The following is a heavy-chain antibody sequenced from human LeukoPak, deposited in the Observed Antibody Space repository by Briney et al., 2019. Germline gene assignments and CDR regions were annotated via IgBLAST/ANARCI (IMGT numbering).Heavy chain of an antibody. V-gene: IGHV4-59*01. CDR3: ARDQAAGTGIDY. D-gene: IGHD6-13*01. Sequence: PSETLSLTCTVSGGSISSYYWSWIRQPPGKGLEWIGYIYYSGSTNYNPSPKSRVTISVDTSKNQFSLKLSSVTAADTAVYYCARDQAAGTGIDYWGQGTLVTVSS. CDR1: GGSISSYY. CDR2: IYYSGST. J-gene: IGHJ4*02.